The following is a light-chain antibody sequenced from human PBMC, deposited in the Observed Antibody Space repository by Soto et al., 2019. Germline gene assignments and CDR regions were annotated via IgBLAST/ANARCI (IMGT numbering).Light chain of an antibody. CDR1: QDISKY. CDR3: QQYDQLPIT. CDR2: DVF. V-gene: IGKV1-33*01. J-gene: IGKJ4*01. Sequence: DIQMTQSASSLPASVGDPVTISCQASQDISKYLNWFQQKPGKAPKLLIYDVFNVETGVPSRFSGRGSGTDFTLIISNLQPEDFATYICQQYDQLPITFGGGTKVDI.